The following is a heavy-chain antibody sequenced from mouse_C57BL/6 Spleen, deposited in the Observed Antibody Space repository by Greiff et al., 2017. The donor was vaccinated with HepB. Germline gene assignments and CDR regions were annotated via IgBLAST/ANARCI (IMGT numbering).Heavy chain of an antibody. J-gene: IGHJ2*01. CDR1: GFTFSDYY. D-gene: IGHD1-1*01. V-gene: IGHV5-16*01. Sequence: EVQRVESEGGLVQPGSSMKLSCTASGFTFSDYYMAWVRQVPEKGLEWVANINYDGSSTYYLDSLKSRFIISRDNAKNILYLQMSSLKSEDTATYYCARVLLLRSLYYFDYWGQGTTLTVSS. CDR3: ARVLLLRSLYYFDY. CDR2: INYDGSST.